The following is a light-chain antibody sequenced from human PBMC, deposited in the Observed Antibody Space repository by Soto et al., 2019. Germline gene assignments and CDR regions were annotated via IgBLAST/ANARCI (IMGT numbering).Light chain of an antibody. CDR3: QQYVTALYT. CDR1: ESVNSKF. V-gene: IGKV3-20*01. CDR2: GAT. Sequence: EIFLTQSPGTLSLSPGERATLSCRASESVNSKFFAWYQQKPGQTPRLLIYGATSRATGIPDRFNGIGSGTDFTLTISGLAHEDFAVYYCQQYVTALYTFGQGTKLEIK. J-gene: IGKJ2*01.